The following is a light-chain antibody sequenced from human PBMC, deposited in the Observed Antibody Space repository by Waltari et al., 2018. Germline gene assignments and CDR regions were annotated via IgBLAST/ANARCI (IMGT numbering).Light chain of an antibody. V-gene: IGKV3-20*01. CDR2: GAS. CDR1: QSVSSSY. Sequence: EIVLTQSPGTLSLSPGERATLSCRASQSVSSSYLAWYQQKSGRAPRLLLYGASSRAAGIPDRFSGSESGTDFTLTISRLEPEDFAVYYCQQYGSSPLTFGGGTKVEIK. J-gene: IGKJ4*01. CDR3: QQYGSSPLT.